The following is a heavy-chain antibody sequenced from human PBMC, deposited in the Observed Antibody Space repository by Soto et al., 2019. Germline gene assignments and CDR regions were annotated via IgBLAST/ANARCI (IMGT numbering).Heavy chain of an antibody. Sequence: SETLSLTCAVYGGAFSVYYGSWIRQPPGKGLEWIGEINHSGSTNYNPSLKSRVTISVDTSKNQFSLKLSSVTAADTAVYYCARGPDYLYDYWGQGTLVTVSS. CDR3: ARGPDYLYDY. D-gene: IGHD4-17*01. CDR1: GGAFSVYY. J-gene: IGHJ4*02. V-gene: IGHV4-34*01. CDR2: INHSGST.